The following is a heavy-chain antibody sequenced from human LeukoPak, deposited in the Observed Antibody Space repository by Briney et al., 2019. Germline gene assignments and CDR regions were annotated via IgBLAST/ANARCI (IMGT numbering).Heavy chain of an antibody. CDR3: ARQGVATAIDY. CDR2: IYASGNT. D-gene: IGHD2-21*02. J-gene: IGHJ4*02. V-gene: IGHV4-4*07. Sequence: SETLSLTCTVSGGSISSYYWSWIRQPAGKGLEWIGRIYASGNTNYNPSLKSRVTMSVDTSTNLFALKLSSVTAADTAVYSCARQGVATAIDYWGQGTLVTVSS. CDR1: GGSISSYY.